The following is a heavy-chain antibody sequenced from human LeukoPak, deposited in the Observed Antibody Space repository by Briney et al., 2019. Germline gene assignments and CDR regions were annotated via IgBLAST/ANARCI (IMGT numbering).Heavy chain of an antibody. D-gene: IGHD4-23*01. Sequence: ASVKVSCKASGYTFNAYYVHWVRQAPGQGLEWMGIINPSGGSTSYAQKFQGRVTMTRDMSTSTDYMELSSLRSEDTAVYYCARDNSVEDTAWWFDPWGQGTLVTVSS. J-gene: IGHJ5*02. CDR1: GYTFNAYY. CDR2: INPSGGST. CDR3: ARDNSVEDTAWWFDP. V-gene: IGHV1-46*02.